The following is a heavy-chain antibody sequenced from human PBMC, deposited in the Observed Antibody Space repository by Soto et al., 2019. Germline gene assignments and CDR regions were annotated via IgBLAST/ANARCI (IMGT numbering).Heavy chain of an antibody. CDR3: ARLFCGADNCYGWFDP. CDR1: GGTFSSYT. D-gene: IGHD2-21*01. V-gene: IGHV1-18*01. CDR2: INAYNGYT. J-gene: IGHJ5*02. Sequence: ASVKVSCKASGGTFSSYTISWVRQAPGQGLEWMGWINAYNGYTNYAQKIQDRLTLTVDTSTSTAYMDLRSLRSDDTAVYYCARLFCGADNCYGWFDPWGQGSLVTVSS.